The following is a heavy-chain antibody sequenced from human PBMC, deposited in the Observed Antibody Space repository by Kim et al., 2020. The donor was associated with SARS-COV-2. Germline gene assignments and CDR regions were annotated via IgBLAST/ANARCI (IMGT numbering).Heavy chain of an antibody. D-gene: IGHD3-22*01. CDR2: IKQDGGEK. Sequence: GGSLRLSCAASGFTFSSYWMSWVRQAPGKGLEWVATIKQDGGEKYYVDSVKGRFTISRDNAKNTLYLQMNSLRAEDTAVYYCAREGMGIYYDSSGCPIFNDYYFGREVWAQGPAVTVSS. CDR1: GFTFSSYW. J-gene: IGHJ6*02. CDR3: AREGMGIYYDSSGCPIFNDYYFGREV. V-gene: IGHV3-7*01.